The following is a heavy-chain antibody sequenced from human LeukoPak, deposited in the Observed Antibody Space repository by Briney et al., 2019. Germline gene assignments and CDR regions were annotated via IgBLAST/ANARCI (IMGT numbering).Heavy chain of an antibody. D-gene: IGHD6-13*01. V-gene: IGHV4-59*01. CDR3: ARGYSSSWYYFDF. CDR1: GGSISSYC. Sequence: SETLSLTCTVSGGSISSYCWSWLRQPPGKGLEWIGYIYYSGTTNYNPSLKSRVSISVDTSKNQFSLNLRSVTAADTAVYYCARGYSSSWYYFDFWGQGTLATVSS. J-gene: IGHJ4*02. CDR2: IYYSGTT.